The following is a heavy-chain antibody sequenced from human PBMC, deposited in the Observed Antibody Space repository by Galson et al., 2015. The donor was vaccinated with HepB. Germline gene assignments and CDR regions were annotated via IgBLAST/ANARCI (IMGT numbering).Heavy chain of an antibody. J-gene: IGHJ4*02. V-gene: IGHV5-51*01. CDR2: IYPGDSDT. CDR1: GYSFTSYW. Sequence: QSGAEVKKPGESLKISCKGSGYSFTSYWIGWVRQMPGKGLEWMGIIYPGDSDTRYSPSFQGQVTISADKSISTAYLQWSSLKASDTAMYYCARHGSIVGATDGRIDYWGQGTLVTVSS. D-gene: IGHD1-26*01. CDR3: ARHGSIVGATDGRIDY.